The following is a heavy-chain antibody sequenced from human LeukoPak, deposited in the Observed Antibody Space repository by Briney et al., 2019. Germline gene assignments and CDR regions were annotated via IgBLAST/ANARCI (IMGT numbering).Heavy chain of an antibody. Sequence: GGSLRLSCAASGFTFSGSAMHWVRQASRQGLEWVGRIRSKANSYATAYAASVKGRFTISRDDSKNTAYLQMNSLKTEDTAVYYCTGLVPAAILGYYYMDVWGKGTTVTVSS. CDR3: TGLVPAAILGYYYMDV. CDR1: GFTFSGSA. V-gene: IGHV3-73*01. CDR2: IRSKANSYAT. J-gene: IGHJ6*03. D-gene: IGHD2-2*02.